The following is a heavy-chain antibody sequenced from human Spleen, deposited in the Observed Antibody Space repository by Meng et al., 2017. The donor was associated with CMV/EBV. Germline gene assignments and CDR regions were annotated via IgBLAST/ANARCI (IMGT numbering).Heavy chain of an antibody. CDR1: GFSFTNPPVG. D-gene: IGHD2-15*01. CDR2: IFSDGER. Sequence: SGPTLVKPTETLTLTCSISGFSFTNPPVGISWIRQPPGKALEWLAHIFSDGERSYSRSLKSRLTISKDTPKSQVVLTMTNMDPVDTATYYCAHSGLGYFDYWGQGTLVTVSS. V-gene: IGHV2-26*03. J-gene: IGHJ4*02. CDR3: AHSGLGYFDY.